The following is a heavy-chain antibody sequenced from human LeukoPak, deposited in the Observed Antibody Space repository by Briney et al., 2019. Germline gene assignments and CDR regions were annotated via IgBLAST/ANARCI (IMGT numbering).Heavy chain of an antibody. J-gene: IGHJ4*02. CDR1: GGTFSSYA. D-gene: IGHD6-13*01. CDR2: IIPIFGTA. V-gene: IGHV1-69*05. CDR3: AKTRYSSSWYAFDY. Sequence: GASVKVSCKASGGTFSSYAISWVRQAPGQGLEWMGGIIPIFGTANYAQKFQGRVTITTDESTSTAYMELSSLRSEDTAVYYCAKTRYSSSWYAFDYWGQGTLVTVSS.